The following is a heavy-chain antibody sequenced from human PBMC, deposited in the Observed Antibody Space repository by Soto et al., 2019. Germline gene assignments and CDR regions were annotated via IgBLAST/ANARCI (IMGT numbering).Heavy chain of an antibody. Sequence: PGGSLRLSCAASGFTFSNYAMSWVRQAPGKGLEWVSGISGNGGSTYYADSVKGRFTISRDNSKNTLYLQMNSLRADDTAVYYCASGLITVAGNRHDWGPGTRVNVAS. V-gene: IGHV3-23*01. J-gene: IGHJ4*02. CDR2: ISGNGGST. CDR3: ASGLITVAGNRHD. D-gene: IGHD6-19*01. CDR1: GFTFSNYA.